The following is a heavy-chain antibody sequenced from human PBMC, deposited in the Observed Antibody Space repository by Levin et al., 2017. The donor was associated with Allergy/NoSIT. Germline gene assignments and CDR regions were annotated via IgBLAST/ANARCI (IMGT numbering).Heavy chain of an antibody. V-gene: IGHV1-69*13. CDR2: IIPIFGTA. D-gene: IGHD6-19*01. Sequence: SVKVSCKASGGTFSSYAISWVRQAPGQGLEWMGGIIPIFGTANYAQKFQGRVTITADESTSTAYMELSSLRSEDTAVYYCARDGTGYSSGWYTLDYWGQGTLVTVSS. CDR3: ARDGTGYSSGWYTLDY. CDR1: GGTFSSYA. J-gene: IGHJ4*02.